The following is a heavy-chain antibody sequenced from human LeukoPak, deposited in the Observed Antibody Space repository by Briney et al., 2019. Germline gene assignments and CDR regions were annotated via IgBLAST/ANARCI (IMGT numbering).Heavy chain of an antibody. CDR1: GFTFSSYW. Sequence: PGGSLGLSCAASGFTFSSYWMHWVRQAPGKGLVWVSRVNSDGSGTSYADSVKGRFTISRDNAKNTLYLQMNSLRAEDTAVYYCARDYSSSWYPWFDFWGQGTLVTVSS. V-gene: IGHV3-74*01. J-gene: IGHJ4*02. D-gene: IGHD6-13*01. CDR3: ARDYSSSWYPWFDF. CDR2: VNSDGSGT.